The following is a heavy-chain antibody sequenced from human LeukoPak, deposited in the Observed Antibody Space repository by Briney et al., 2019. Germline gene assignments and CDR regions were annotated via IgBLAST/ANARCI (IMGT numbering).Heavy chain of an antibody. Sequence: SETLSLTCTVSGCSITSSLYYWGWIRQPPGKGLEWIGIIYYSGSTYYNPSLKSRVAISVDTSKNQFSLKLNSVTAADTAVYYCAREDYDKSYSDYWGQGTLVSVSS. CDR1: GCSITSSLYY. CDR2: IYYSGST. D-gene: IGHD3-22*01. V-gene: IGHV4-39*02. CDR3: AREDYDKSYSDY. J-gene: IGHJ4*02.